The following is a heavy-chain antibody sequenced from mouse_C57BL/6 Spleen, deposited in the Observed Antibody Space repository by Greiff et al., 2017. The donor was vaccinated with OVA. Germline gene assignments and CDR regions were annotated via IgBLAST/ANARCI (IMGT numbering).Heavy chain of an antibody. D-gene: IGHD2-4*01. CDR1: GFTFSDYY. J-gene: IGHJ3*01. CDR3: ARHDYYDYDGFAY. V-gene: IGHV5-12*01. CDR2: ISNGGGST. Sequence: EVHLVESGGGLVQPGGSLKLSCAASGFTFSDYYMYWVRQTPEKRLEWVAYISNGGGSTYYPDTVKGRFTISRDNAKNTLYLQMSRLKSEDTAMYYCARHDYYDYDGFAYWGQGTLVTVSA.